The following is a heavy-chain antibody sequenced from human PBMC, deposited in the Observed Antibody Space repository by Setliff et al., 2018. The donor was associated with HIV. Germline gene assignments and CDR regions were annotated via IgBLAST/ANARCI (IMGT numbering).Heavy chain of an antibody. CDR3: ARRTFGSGRLDP. V-gene: IGHV4-61*09. CDR1: GDSMTSGSFY. Sequence: ASETLSLTCTVSGDSMTSGSFYWSWVRQPAGKGLEWIGQVHSTLSTNYNPSLKSRLSISADTSKNQFSLNLRFVTAADTALYYCARRTFGSGRLDPWGQGTPVTVSS. J-gene: IGHJ5*02. CDR2: VHSTLST. D-gene: IGHD6-19*01.